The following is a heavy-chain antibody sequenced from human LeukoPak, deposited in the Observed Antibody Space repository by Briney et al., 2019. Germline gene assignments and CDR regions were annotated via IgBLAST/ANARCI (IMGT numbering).Heavy chain of an antibody. D-gene: IGHD2/OR15-2a*01. CDR1: GFTFSSYN. V-gene: IGHV3-21*01. CDR3: ARDWFHAIDY. J-gene: IGHJ4*02. CDR2: ISSTSNYI. Sequence: GGSLRLSCAASGFTFSSYNMNWVRQAPGKGLEWVSSISSTSNYIYYADSVKGRFTISRDNAKNSLYLQMKSLRAEDTAVYYCARDWFHAIDYWGQGTLVTVSS.